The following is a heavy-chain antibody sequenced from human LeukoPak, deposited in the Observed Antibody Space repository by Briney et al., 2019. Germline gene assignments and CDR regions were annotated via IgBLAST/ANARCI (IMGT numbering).Heavy chain of an antibody. V-gene: IGHV3-48*04. CDR1: GFTFSSYS. J-gene: IGHJ4*02. CDR3: AKGSLGSWYFFDY. Sequence: GGSLRLSCAASGFTFSSYSMNWVRQAPGKGLEWVSYISSSSTIYYADSVKGRFTISRDNAKNSLYLQMNSLRAEDTALYYCAKGSLGSWYFFDYWGQGALVTVSS. CDR2: ISSSSTI. D-gene: IGHD6-13*01.